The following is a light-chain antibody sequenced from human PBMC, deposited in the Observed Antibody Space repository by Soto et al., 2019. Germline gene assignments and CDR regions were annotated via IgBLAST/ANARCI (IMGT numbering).Light chain of an antibody. CDR1: QSVSSN. V-gene: IGKV3-15*01. Sequence: EIVMTQSPATLSVSPGERATLSCRASQSVSSNLVWYQQKPGQAPRLLIYGASTRATSIPARFSGSGSGTEFTLTISSLQSEDFAVYYCQQYNNWPRTFGQGTTVEI. J-gene: IGKJ1*01. CDR2: GAS. CDR3: QQYNNWPRT.